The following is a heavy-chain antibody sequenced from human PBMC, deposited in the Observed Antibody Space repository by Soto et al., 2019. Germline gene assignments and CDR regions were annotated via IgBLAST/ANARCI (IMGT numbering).Heavy chain of an antibody. CDR2: INSTGST. Sequence: SETLSLTCTVSGGSITGYHWTWIRQPPGKGLEWIGDINSTGSTNYKPSIKSRVTISVDTSKNQFSLKLSSVTAADTAVYYCARGLRGSAGGYCSSTSCRLSSYYFDYWGQGTLVTVSS. CDR1: GGSITGYH. J-gene: IGHJ4*02. V-gene: IGHV4-59*12. CDR3: ARGLRGSAGGYCSSTSCRLSSYYFDY. D-gene: IGHD2-2*01.